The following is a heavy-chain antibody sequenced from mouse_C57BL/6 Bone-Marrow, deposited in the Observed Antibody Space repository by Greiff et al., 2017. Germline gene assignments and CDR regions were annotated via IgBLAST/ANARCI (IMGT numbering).Heavy chain of an antibody. J-gene: IGHJ4*01. CDR1: GFSLSTFGMG. CDR3: ARIARGHGKGYYAMDY. V-gene: IGHV8-8*01. CDR2: IWWDDDK. D-gene: IGHD2-1*01. Sequence: QVTLKESGPGILQPSQTLSLTCSFSGFSLSTFGMGVGWIRQPSGKGLEWLAHIWWDDDKYYNPALKSRLTISKDTSKNQVFLKIANVDTADTATYYCARIARGHGKGYYAMDYWGQGTSVTVSS.